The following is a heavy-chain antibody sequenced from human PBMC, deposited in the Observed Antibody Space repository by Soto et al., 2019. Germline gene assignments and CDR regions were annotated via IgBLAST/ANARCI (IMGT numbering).Heavy chain of an antibody. CDR3: ARELEQWLVGAIYYYMDV. CDR2: MNPNSGNT. J-gene: IGHJ6*03. D-gene: IGHD6-19*01. Sequence: ASVKVSCKASGYTFTSYDINWVRQATGQGLEWMGWMNPNSGNTGYAQKFQGRVTMTRNTSISTAYMELSSLRSEDTAVYYCARELEQWLVGAIYYYMDVWGKGTTVTVSS. V-gene: IGHV1-8*01. CDR1: GYTFTSYD.